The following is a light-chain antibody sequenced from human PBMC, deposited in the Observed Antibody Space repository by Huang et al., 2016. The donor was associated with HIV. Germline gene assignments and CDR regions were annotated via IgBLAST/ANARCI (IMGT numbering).Light chain of an antibody. V-gene: IGKV3-15*01. Sequence: EIVMTQSPATLSVSPGERATLSCRASQSVSSNLAWYQQKPGQAPRLLSYDASTRATGISARFSGSGSGTEFTLTISSLQSEDFAVYYCQQYHNWPPWTFGQGTKVEIK. CDR2: DAS. CDR3: QQYHNWPPWT. J-gene: IGKJ1*01. CDR1: QSVSSN.